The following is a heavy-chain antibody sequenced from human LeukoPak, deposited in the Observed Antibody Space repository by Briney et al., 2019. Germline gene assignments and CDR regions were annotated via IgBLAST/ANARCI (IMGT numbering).Heavy chain of an antibody. CDR3: ARMNSGYFDY. CDR2: IYYSGST. CDR1: GGSISSYC. D-gene: IGHD1-26*01. Sequence: PSETLSLTCTVSGGSISSYCWSWIRQPPGKGLEWIGYIYYSGSTNYNPSLKSRVTISVDTSKNQFSLKLSSVTAADTAVYYCARMNSGYFDYWGQGTLVTVSS. J-gene: IGHJ4*02. V-gene: IGHV4-59*01.